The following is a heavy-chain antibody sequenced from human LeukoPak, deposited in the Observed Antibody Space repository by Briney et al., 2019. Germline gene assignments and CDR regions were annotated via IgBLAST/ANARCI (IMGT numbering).Heavy chain of an antibody. V-gene: IGHV3-7*01. CDR2: RKHDGREK. D-gene: IGHD6-13*01. CDR3: ARVGVKKQQYRAVDM. CDR1: GFTLSDFW. J-gene: IGHJ3*02. Sequence: GGSLRLSWVVVGFTLSDFWMNWVRPAAGQGLGWVANRKHDGREKDYVDTVKSRFAISRDNAKNSLYLQMNSVRDEGTGVHYCARVGVKKQQYRAVDMWGQGTKVIVSS.